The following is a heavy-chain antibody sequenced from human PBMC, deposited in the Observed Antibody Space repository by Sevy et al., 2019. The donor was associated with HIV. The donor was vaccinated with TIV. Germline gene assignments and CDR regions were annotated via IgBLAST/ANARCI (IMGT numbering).Heavy chain of an antibody. CDR3: FERGSYYYDMDV. CDR2: IKKQINGGTT. J-gene: IGHJ6*03. CDR1: GFTFSNAW. Sequence: GGSLRLSCVASGFTFSNAWMSWVRQAPGKGLEWVGRIKKQINGGTTDYAAPVKGRFTISRDDSKNTVYLQMNSLKTEDTAVYYCFERGSYYYDMDVWGQGTTVTVSS. D-gene: IGHD3-3*01. V-gene: IGHV3-15*01.